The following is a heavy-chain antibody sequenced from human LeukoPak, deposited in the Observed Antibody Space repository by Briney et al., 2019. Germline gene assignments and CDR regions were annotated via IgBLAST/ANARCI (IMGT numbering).Heavy chain of an antibody. CDR1: GYTFTGYY. CDR2: INPNSGGT. J-gene: IGHJ6*03. CDR3: AGGGATVTGDYYYYMDV. Sequence: ASVEVSCKASGYTFTGYYMHWVRQAPGQGLEWMGRINPNSGGTNYAQKFQGRVTMTRDTSISTAYMELSRLRSDDTAVYYCAGGGATVTGDYYYYMDVWGKGTTVTVSS. D-gene: IGHD4-17*01. V-gene: IGHV1-2*06.